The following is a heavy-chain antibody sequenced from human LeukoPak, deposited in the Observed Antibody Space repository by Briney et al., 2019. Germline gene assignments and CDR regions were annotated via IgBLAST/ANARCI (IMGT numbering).Heavy chain of an antibody. CDR1: GYTFIGYY. V-gene: IGHV1-2*02. J-gene: IGHJ5*02. Sequence: ASVKVSCKASGYTFIGYYMHWVRQAPGQGLEWMGWINLNSGGTNYAQNFQGRVTMTRDTSISTAYMELSRLTSDDTAVYYCARGASYDRSGPRGQGTLVTVSS. CDR3: ARGASYDRSGP. D-gene: IGHD3-22*01. CDR2: INLNSGGT.